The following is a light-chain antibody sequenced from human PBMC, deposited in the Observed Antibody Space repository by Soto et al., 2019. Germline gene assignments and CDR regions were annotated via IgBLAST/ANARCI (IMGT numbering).Light chain of an antibody. CDR1: ESVTDY. V-gene: IGKV3-11*01. Sequence: EIVLTQSPATLSLSPGERGTLSCRASESVTDYLAWYQQKPGQAPRLLVYDVSYRAAGIPTRFSGGGSGTDFTLTISNVEHEDFAVYYCQQRSDWPWTFGQGTKV. CDR3: QQRSDWPWT. CDR2: DVS. J-gene: IGKJ1*01.